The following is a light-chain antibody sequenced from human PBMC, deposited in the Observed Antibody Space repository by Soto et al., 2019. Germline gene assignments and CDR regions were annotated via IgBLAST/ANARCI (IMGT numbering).Light chain of an antibody. CDR1: SSNIGAGYD. J-gene: IGLJ2*01. Sequence: QLVLTQPPSVSGASGQRVTISCTGSSSNIGAGYDVHWYQQLPGTAPKLLIYGNSNRPSGVPDRFSGSKSGTSASLAITGLQAEDEADYYCQSYDNSPHVVFGGGTQLTVL. CDR3: QSYDNSPHVV. V-gene: IGLV1-40*01. CDR2: GNS.